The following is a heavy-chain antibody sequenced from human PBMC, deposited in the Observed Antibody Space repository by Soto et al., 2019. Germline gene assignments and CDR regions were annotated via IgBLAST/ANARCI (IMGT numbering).Heavy chain of an antibody. J-gene: IGHJ4*02. V-gene: IGHV1-18*01. CDR1: GYAFTPYG. CDR3: ARGRYGDY. Sequence: QVHLVQSGAEVKKPGASVKVSCKGSGYAFTPYGITWVRQAPGQGLEWMGWISAHNGNTNYAQQLQVRVTVTRDTSTSTAYMELRSLRSDDTAVYYCARGRYGDYWGQGALVTVSS. CDR2: ISAHNGNT. D-gene: IGHD1-1*01.